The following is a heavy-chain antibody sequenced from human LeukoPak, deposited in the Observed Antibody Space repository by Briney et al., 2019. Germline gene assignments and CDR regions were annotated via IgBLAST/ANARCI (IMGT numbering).Heavy chain of an antibody. CDR2: ISSRSSTI. CDR3: TRETAFDF. V-gene: IGHV3-48*04. CDR1: GFIFNDYS. Sequence: GGSLRLSCVGSGFIFNDYSMNWVRQAPGKGPEWVSYISSRSSTIYYADSVKGRFTISRDNAKTSLYLQMNSLRAEDSAVYYCTRETAFDFWGQGTVVTVSS. J-gene: IGHJ3*01.